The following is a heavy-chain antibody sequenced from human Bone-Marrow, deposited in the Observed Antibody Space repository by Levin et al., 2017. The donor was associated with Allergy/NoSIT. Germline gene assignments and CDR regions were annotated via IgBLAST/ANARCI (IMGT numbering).Heavy chain of an antibody. V-gene: IGHV3-11*01. D-gene: IGHD1-26*01. Sequence: GGSLRLSCAASGLFFSDYYMAWIRQAPGKGLEWISYISTTGGTIYYADSVKGRFTVSRDNAKDALFLQMHSLRAEDTAVYYCARDRSGTHYAFDVWGQGTLVTVSS. CDR2: ISTTGGTI. CDR1: GLFFSDYY. CDR3: ARDRSGTHYAFDV. J-gene: IGHJ4*02.